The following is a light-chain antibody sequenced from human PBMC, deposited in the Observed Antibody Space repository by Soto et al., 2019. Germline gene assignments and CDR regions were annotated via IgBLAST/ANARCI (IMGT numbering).Light chain of an antibody. CDR1: SSNIGNNA. CDR3: SSYTSDSSYV. V-gene: IGLV2-14*01. Sequence: QSVLTQPPSVSEAPRQRVTISCSGSSSNIGNNAVNWYQQHPGKAPQLMIYAVSNRPSGVPNRFSASKSGNTASLFISGLQAEDEADYYCSSYTSDSSYVFGSGNKVTVL. CDR2: AVS. J-gene: IGLJ1*01.